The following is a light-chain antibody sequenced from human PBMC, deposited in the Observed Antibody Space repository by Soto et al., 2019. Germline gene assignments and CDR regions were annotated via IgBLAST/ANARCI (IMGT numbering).Light chain of an antibody. CDR1: SIDVGGYNY. V-gene: IGLV2-14*01. CDR3: SSYTSSSIV. Sequence: QSVLTQPASVSGSPGQSITISCTGTSIDVGGYNYVSWYQQHPGKAPKLMIYEVSNRPSGVSNRFSGSKSGNTASLTISGLQAEDEADYYCSSYTSSSIVFGTGTKLTVL. CDR2: EVS. J-gene: IGLJ1*01.